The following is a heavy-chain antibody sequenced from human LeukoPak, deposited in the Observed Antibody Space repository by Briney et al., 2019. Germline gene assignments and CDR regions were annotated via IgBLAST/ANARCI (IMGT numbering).Heavy chain of an antibody. Sequence: GGSLRLSCSASGFTFSTYPMHWIRQAPGKGLEYVSAISSEGRTTYYADSVKGRFTISRDNSKNTLYLQMTSLTAEDTAVYYCVKEISGYYDHWGQGTLVTVSS. CDR2: ISSEGRTT. V-gene: IGHV3-64D*06. J-gene: IGHJ4*02. CDR3: VKEISGYYDH. D-gene: IGHD3-22*01. CDR1: GFTFSTYP.